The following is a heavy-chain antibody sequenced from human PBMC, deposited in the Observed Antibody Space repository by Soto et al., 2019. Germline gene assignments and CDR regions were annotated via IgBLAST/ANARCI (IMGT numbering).Heavy chain of an antibody. CDR3: CGRGGDSLQDI. CDR1: GFNFSGSA. J-gene: IGHJ4*02. Sequence: EVQLVESGGDLVQPGGSLKLSCTGLGFNFSGSALHWVRQPSGKGLEWVGRIRGRAKKYATSYATSVRVRFYLYNDDSNMLVQLQMNSLRDEDACVYLCCGRGGDSLQDIWGQGTLVTVSS. D-gene: IGHD2-21*02. CDR2: IRGRAKKYAT. V-gene: IGHV3-73*01.